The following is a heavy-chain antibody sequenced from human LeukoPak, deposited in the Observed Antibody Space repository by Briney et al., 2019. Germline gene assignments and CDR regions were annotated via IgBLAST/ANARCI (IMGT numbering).Heavy chain of an antibody. D-gene: IGHD1-14*01. CDR3: ARSNQADDY. J-gene: IGHJ4*02. Sequence: GGPLRLSCAASGFTFSSYWMHWVGQVPGKGLVWVARINPGGSSITYADSVKGRFTISKDNAKNTLYLQMDSLRAEDTGVYYCARSNQADDYWGQGTLVTVSS. V-gene: IGHV3-74*01. CDR1: GFTFSSYW. CDR2: INPGGSSI.